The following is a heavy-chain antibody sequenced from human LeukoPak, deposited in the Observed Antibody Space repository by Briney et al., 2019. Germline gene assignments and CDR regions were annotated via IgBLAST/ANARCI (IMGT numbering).Heavy chain of an antibody. Sequence: SETLSLTCTVSGGSISSSSYYWGWIRQPPGKGLEWIGSIYYSGSTYYNPSLKSRVTISVNTSKNQFSLKLSSVTAADTAVYYCARGEDYYGSGSYSYYYYYYMDVWGKGTTVTVSS. D-gene: IGHD3-10*01. V-gene: IGHV4-39*07. CDR2: IYYSGST. J-gene: IGHJ6*03. CDR1: GGSISSSSYY. CDR3: ARGEDYYGSGSYSYYYYYYMDV.